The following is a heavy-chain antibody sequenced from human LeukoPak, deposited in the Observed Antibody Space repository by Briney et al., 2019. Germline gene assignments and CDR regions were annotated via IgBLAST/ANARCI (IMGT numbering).Heavy chain of an antibody. D-gene: IGHD4-17*01. CDR1: GFPFSSYA. V-gene: IGHV3-30-3*01. CDR2: ISYDGSNT. Sequence: GRSLRLSCAASGFPFSSYAMHWVRQAPGKGLEWVAVISYDGSNTYYADSVKGRFTISRDNSKNTLNLQMNSLRTEDMAVYYCARWSVVTTLLGAFDIWGQGTMVTVSS. CDR3: ARWSVVTTLLGAFDI. J-gene: IGHJ3*02.